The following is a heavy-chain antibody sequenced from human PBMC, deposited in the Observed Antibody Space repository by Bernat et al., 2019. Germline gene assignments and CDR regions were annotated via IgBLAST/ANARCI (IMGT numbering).Heavy chain of an antibody. V-gene: IGHV3-7*04. J-gene: IGHJ3*02. Sequence: EVQLVESGGGLVQPGGSLRLSCAASGFTFSNFWMSWVRQAPGKGLEWVANIKQDGSEEKYVDSAKGRFTISRDNAKNSLYLQMNSLRAEDTAVYYCARDNWGKGFIDGFDIWGQGTMVTVSS. CDR2: IKQDGSEE. CDR3: ARDNWGKGFIDGFDI. D-gene: IGHD7-27*01. CDR1: GFTFSNFW.